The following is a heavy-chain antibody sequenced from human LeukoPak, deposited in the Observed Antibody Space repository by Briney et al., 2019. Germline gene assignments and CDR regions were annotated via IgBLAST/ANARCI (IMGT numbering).Heavy chain of an antibody. J-gene: IGHJ4*02. D-gene: IGHD3-10*01. V-gene: IGHV4-34*01. Sequence: SETLSLICAVYGGSFSGYYWSWIRQPPGKGLEWIGEINHSGSTNYNPSLKSRVTISVDTSKNQFSLKLSSVTAADTAVYYCARGGRVRGVIRFDYWGQGTLVTVSS. CDR3: ARGGRVRGVIRFDY. CDR2: INHSGST. CDR1: GGSFSGYY.